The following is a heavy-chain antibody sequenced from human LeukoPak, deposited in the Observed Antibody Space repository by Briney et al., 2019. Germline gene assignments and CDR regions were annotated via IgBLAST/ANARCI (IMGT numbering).Heavy chain of an antibody. Sequence: SETLSLTCTVYGGSFRGYYWSWIRHPPGEGLEWLGEINQSGCTNYNPSLKRRVTISVDTSKNHLSLKLSSVPAADTAVYYCARLPDEGVGATRGSRPFDYWGQGTLVTVSS. V-gene: IGHV4-34*01. CDR3: ARLPDEGVGATRGSRPFDY. D-gene: IGHD1-26*01. J-gene: IGHJ4*02. CDR1: GGSFRGYY. CDR2: INQSGCT.